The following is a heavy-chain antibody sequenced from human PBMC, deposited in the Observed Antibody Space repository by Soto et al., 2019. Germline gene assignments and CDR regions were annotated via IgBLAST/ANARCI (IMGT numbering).Heavy chain of an antibody. J-gene: IGHJ6*02. CDR2: IWNDGSNE. D-gene: IGHD3-10*01. Sequence: SLRLSCEASGFNFSSYGIHWVRQAPGKGLEWVAIIWNDGSNEYYADSVKGRFTISRDNSKNTVYLQMNSLRAEDTAVYYCAREGRGSEGEYGMDVWGQGTTVTVS. CDR3: AREGRGSEGEYGMDV. V-gene: IGHV3-33*01. CDR1: GFNFSSYG.